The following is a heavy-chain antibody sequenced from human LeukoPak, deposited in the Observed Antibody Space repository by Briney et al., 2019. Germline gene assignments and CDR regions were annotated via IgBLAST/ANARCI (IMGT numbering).Heavy chain of an antibody. D-gene: IGHD4-23*01. CDR2: IYPGDSDT. J-gene: IGHJ3*02. Sequence: GESLKISCKGSGYSFTSYWIGWVRQMPGKGLEWMGIIYPGDSDTRYSPSFQGQVTISADKSISTAYLQWSSLKASDTAMYYCASLTSTVVAIGAFDIWGQGTMVTVSS. CDR3: ASLTSTVVAIGAFDI. V-gene: IGHV5-51*01. CDR1: GYSFTSYW.